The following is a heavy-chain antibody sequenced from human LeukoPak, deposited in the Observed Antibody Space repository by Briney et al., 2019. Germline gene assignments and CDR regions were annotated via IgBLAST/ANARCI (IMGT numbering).Heavy chain of an antibody. CDR1: GGSISNYY. CDR3: ARAPPIYHYTYGMDV. Sequence: SETLSLTCTVSGGSISNYYLNWVRQPPGKGLEWVGYIYYSGSTNYNPALKCRVTISGDTSKNQFYLKLTSVTAADTAVYWCARAPPIYHYTYGMDVWGQGTTVTVSS. J-gene: IGHJ6*02. CDR2: IYYSGST. V-gene: IGHV4-59*01.